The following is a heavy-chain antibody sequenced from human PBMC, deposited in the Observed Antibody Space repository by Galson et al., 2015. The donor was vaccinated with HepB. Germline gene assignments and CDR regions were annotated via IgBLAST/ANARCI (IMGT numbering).Heavy chain of an antibody. CDR1: GFTFSSYA. CDR2: ISGSGGST. V-gene: IGHV3-23*01. Sequence: SLRLSCAASGFTFSSYAMSWVRQAPGKGLEWVSAISGSGGSTYYADSVKGRFTISRDNSKNTLYLQMNSLRAEDTAVYYSAKARNRYSGYDPDYWGQGTLVTVSS. CDR3: AKARNRYSGYDPDY. D-gene: IGHD5-12*01. J-gene: IGHJ4*02.